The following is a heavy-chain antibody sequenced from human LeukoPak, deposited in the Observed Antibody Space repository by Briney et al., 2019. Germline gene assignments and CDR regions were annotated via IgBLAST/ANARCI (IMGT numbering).Heavy chain of an antibody. Sequence: ASVKVSCKASGYTFSSYGISWVGQAPGQGLEWMGWISAYNGNTNYAQKLQGRVTMTTDTSTSTAHMELRSLRSDDTAVYYCARSGIAAAGTYYDKTPFEYWGQGTLVTVSS. CDR1: GYTFSSYG. V-gene: IGHV1-18*01. D-gene: IGHD6-13*01. J-gene: IGHJ4*02. CDR2: ISAYNGNT. CDR3: ARSGIAAAGTYYDKTPFEY.